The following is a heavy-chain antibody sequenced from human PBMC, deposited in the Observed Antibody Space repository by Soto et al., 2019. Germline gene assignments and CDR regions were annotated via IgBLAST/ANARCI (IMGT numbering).Heavy chain of an antibody. J-gene: IGHJ4*02. Sequence: QVQLQESGPGLVKPSGTLSLTCTVSNGSISRSNWWSWVRQSPGKGLEWIGEVAQNGYVGSIPSLTGRLTILLDTPTNRFSLRLTSVTAADTAVYYCARNRLDGYDFDSWGQGILVTVSS. V-gene: IGHV4-4*02. CDR1: NGSISRSNW. D-gene: IGHD5-12*01. CDR2: VAQNGYV. CDR3: ARNRLDGYDFDS.